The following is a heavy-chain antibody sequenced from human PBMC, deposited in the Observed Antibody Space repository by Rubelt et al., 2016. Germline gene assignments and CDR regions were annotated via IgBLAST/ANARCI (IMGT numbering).Heavy chain of an antibody. J-gene: IGHJ4*02. V-gene: IGHV3-48*04. CDR2: IYDGGSPM. D-gene: IGHD2/OR15-2a*01. CDR3: AKETEMIVLSPSLVY. CDR1: GYTFNSYR. Sequence: PGGSLRLSCIASGYTFNSYRMNWVRQAPGKGLEWVSTIYDGGSPMYYADSVKGRFTISRDNAKNSLYLRMDSLRAEDTAVYYCAKETEMIVLSPSLVYWGQGTLVTVSS.